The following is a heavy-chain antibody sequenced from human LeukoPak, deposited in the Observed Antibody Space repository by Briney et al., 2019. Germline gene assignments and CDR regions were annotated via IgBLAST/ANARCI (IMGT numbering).Heavy chain of an antibody. D-gene: IGHD6-13*01. CDR1: GFTFSSYG. CDR2: IWYDGSNK. CDR3: QVAAAGIFDY. J-gene: IGHJ4*02. V-gene: IGHV3-33*01. Sequence: GRSLRLSCAASGFTFSSYGMHWVRQAPGKGLEWVAVIWYDGSNKYYADSVKGRSTISRDNSKNTLYLQMNSLRAEDTAVYYCQVAAAGIFDYWGQGTLVTVSS.